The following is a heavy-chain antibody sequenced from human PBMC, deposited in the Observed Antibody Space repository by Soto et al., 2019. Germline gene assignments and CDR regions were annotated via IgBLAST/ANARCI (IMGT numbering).Heavy chain of an antibody. CDR3: ARAPTTVPTSYYFDY. CDR2: ISYDGSNK. V-gene: IGHV3-30-3*01. D-gene: IGHD4-17*01. J-gene: IGHJ4*02. CDR1: GFTFSSYA. Sequence: QVQLVESGGGVVQPGRSLRLSCAASGFTFSSYAMHWVRQAPGKGLEWVAVISYDGSNKYYADSVKGRFTISRDNFKNTLDLQLNSLRAGDTAVYYSARAPTTVPTSYYFDYWGQGPLVTVSS.